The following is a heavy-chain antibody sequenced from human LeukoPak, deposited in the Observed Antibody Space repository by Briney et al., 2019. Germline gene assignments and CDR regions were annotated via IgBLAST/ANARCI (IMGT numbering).Heavy chain of an antibody. Sequence: SETLSLTCTVSGGSISSYYWSWIRQPAGKGLEWIGRIYTSGSTNYNPSLKSRVTMSVDTSKNQCSLKLSSVTAADTAVYYCATEGYYYGMDVWGQGTTVTVSS. CDR1: GGSISSYY. J-gene: IGHJ6*02. CDR2: IYTSGST. V-gene: IGHV4-4*07. CDR3: ATEGYYYGMDV.